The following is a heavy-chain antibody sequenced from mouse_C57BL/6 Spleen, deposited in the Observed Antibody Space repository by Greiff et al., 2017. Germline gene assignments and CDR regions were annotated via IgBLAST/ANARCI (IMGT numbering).Heavy chain of an antibody. V-gene: IGHV1-78*01. CDR1: GYTFTDHT. J-gene: IGHJ3*01. D-gene: IGHD1-1*01. Sequence: QVQLQQSDAELVKPGASVKISCKVSGYTFTDHTIHWMKQRPEQGLAWIGYIYPRDGSTKYNEKFTGKATLTADKSSSTAYMQLNSLASEDSAVYFCATRSSYEGAWFAYWGQGTLVTVSA. CDR3: ATRSSYEGAWFAY. CDR2: IYPRDGST.